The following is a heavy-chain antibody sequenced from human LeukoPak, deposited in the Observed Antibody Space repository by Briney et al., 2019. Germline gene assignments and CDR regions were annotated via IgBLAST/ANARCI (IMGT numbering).Heavy chain of an antibody. V-gene: IGHV3-21*01. J-gene: IGHJ3*01. Sequence: PGGSLRLSCTASGFTFSSFNMNWVRQAPGKGLEWVSCISTKGGHIYCGDSMKGRVTISRDNAKNSLYLEMNSLRVEDTAVYFCARDRIGRLHSAFDVWGQGTTVTVSS. CDR3: ARDRIGRLHSAFDV. CDR1: GFTFSSFN. D-gene: IGHD2-15*01. CDR2: ISTKGGHI.